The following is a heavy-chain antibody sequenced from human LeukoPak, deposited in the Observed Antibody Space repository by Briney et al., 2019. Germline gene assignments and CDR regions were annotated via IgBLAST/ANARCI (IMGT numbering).Heavy chain of an antibody. D-gene: IGHD6-19*01. Sequence: PSETLSLTCTVSGGSISSYYWSWIRQPAGKGLERIGRIYTSGSTNYNPSLKSRVTMSVDTSKNQFSLKLSSVTAADTAVYYCARERMYSSGWYVDYWGQGTLVTVSS. CDR2: IYTSGST. V-gene: IGHV4-4*07. CDR1: GGSISSYY. CDR3: ARERMYSSGWYVDY. J-gene: IGHJ4*02.